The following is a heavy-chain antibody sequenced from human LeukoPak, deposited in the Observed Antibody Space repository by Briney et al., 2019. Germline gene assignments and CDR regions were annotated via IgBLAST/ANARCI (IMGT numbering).Heavy chain of an antibody. CDR1: GGTFSSYA. Sequence: SVKVSCKASGGTFSSYAISWVRQAPGQGLEWMGGIIPIFGTANYAQKFQGRVTITADESTSTAYMELSSIRAEDTPVYYCGRAITIFGVAQIWGQGTMVTVSS. CDR2: IIPIFGTA. CDR3: GRAITIFGVAQI. J-gene: IGHJ3*02. V-gene: IGHV1-69*01. D-gene: IGHD3-3*01.